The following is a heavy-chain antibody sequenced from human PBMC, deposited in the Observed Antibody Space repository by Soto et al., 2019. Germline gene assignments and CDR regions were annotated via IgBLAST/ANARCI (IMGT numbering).Heavy chain of an antibody. J-gene: IGHJ6*02. CDR2: IIPLFGTA. CDR1: GGTFSSYA. V-gene: IGHV1-69*01. CDR3: STVVTPSYYYGMDV. Sequence: QVQLVQSGAEVKKPGSSVKVSCKASGGTFSSYAISWVRQAPGQGLEWMGGIIPLFGTANYAQKFQGRDTITADESTSTAYMALSSLRSEDTAVYYCSTVVTPSYYYGMDVWGQGTTVTVSS. D-gene: IGHD2-21*02.